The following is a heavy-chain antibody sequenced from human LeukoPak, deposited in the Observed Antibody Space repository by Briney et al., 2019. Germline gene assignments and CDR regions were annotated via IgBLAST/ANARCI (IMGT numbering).Heavy chain of an antibody. J-gene: IGHJ4*02. V-gene: IGHV1-2*02. CDR3: ARGRGYSGYDLMDY. CDR1: GYTFTGYY. Sequence: ASVKVSCKASGYTFTGYYMHWVRQAPGQGLEWMGWINPNSGGTNYAQKFQGRVTMTRNTSISTAYMELSSLRSEDTAVYYCARGRGYSGYDLMDYWGQGTLVTVSS. CDR2: INPNSGGT. D-gene: IGHD5-12*01.